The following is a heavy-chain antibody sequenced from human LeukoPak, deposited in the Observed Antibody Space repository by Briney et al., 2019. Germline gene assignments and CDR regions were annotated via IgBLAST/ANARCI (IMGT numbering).Heavy chain of an antibody. CDR1: GGSFSGYF. Sequence: PSETLSLTCAAYGGSFSGYFWSWIRQPPGKGLEWIGEIKHSGSTNYSPSLNSRVSISIDASRNQFSLKLNSVTAADTAVYYCARALPGYFDTSGYYFDTWGQGTLVTVSS. CDR3: ARALPGYFDTSGYYFDT. J-gene: IGHJ4*02. D-gene: IGHD3-22*01. CDR2: IKHSGST. V-gene: IGHV4-34*01.